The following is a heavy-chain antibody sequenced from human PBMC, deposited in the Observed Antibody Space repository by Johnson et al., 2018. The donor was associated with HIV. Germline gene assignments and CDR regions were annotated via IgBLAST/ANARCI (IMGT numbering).Heavy chain of an antibody. CDR3: AAGGVPALDI. CDR1: GFTFSSYD. Sequence: VQLVESGGGLVQPGGSLRLSCAASGFTFSSYDMHWVRQTTGKGLEWVSAIGSAGDTYYPGSVKGRFTISRENAKNSLYLQMNSLSAGDTAVYYCAAGGVPALDIWGQGTMVTVSS. CDR2: IGSAGDT. J-gene: IGHJ3*02. V-gene: IGHV3-13*01. D-gene: IGHD2-15*01.